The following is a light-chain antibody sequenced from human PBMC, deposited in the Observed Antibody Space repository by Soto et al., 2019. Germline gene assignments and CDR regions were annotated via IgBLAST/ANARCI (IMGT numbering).Light chain of an antibody. V-gene: IGKV3D-15*01. J-gene: IGKJ3*01. CDR3: QQYDNLPLT. CDR1: QNVINN. CDR2: GAS. Sequence: EIVMTQSPATLSVSPGERATLSCRASQNVINNLAWYQQKPGQAPRLLIYGASSRTTGIPDRFSGSGSGTDFTLTINSLQSEDFAVYFCQQYDNLPLTFGPGTKVDI.